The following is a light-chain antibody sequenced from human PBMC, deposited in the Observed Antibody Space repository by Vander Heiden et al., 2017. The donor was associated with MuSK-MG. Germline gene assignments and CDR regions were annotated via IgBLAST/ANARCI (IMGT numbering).Light chain of an antibody. CDR1: QSVSNN. V-gene: IGKV3-15*01. J-gene: IGKJ2*01. CDR2: GAS. CDR3: QHHNNWPPGT. Sequence: EIVMTQSPHTLSVSPGERATLSCRASQSVSNNLAWYQQKPGQAPRLLMYGASTGDTGIPARFSGSGYGTEFTLTISSGQSEDFAVYYCQHHNNWPPGTFGQGTKVEIK.